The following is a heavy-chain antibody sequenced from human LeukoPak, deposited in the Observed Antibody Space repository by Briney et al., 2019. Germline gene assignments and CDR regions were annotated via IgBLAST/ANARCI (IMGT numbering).Heavy chain of an antibody. Sequence: SETLSLTCAVYGGSFSGYYWSWIRQPPGKGLEWIGEINHSGSTNHNPSLKSRVTISVDTSKNQFSLKLSSVTAADTAVYYCARGGDYDYVWGSNKYYFDYWGQGTLVTVSS. CDR1: GGSFSGYY. V-gene: IGHV4-34*01. CDR2: INHSGST. CDR3: ARGGDYDYVWGSNKYYFDY. D-gene: IGHD3-16*01. J-gene: IGHJ4*02.